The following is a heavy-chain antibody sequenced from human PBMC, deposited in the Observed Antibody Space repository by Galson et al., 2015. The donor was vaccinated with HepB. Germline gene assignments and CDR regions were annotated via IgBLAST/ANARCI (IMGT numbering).Heavy chain of an antibody. CDR3: ARVKVGSPYYYYGMDV. J-gene: IGHJ6*02. V-gene: IGHV7-4-1*02. Sequence: SVKVSCKASGYTFTRYAMNWVRQAPGQGLEWMGWINTNTGNPTYAQGFTGRFVFSLDTSVNTAYLQISSLKAEDTAVYYCARVKVGSPYYYYGMDVWGQGTTVTVSS. CDR1: GYTFTRYA. CDR2: INTNTGNP. D-gene: IGHD3-10*01.